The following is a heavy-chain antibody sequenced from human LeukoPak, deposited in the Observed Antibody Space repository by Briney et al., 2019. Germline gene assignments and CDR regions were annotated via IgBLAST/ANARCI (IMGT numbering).Heavy chain of an antibody. CDR3: ARQYEDYYYGMDV. J-gene: IGHJ6*02. CDR2: INPNSGGT. V-gene: IGHV1-2*02. CDR1: GCTFTGYY. D-gene: IGHD2-8*01. Sequence: ASVKVSRKASGCTFTGYYMHWVRQAPGQGLEWMGWINPNSGGTNCAQKFQGRVTMTRDTSISTAYMELSRLRSDDTAVYYCARQYEDYYYGMDVWGQGTTVTVSS.